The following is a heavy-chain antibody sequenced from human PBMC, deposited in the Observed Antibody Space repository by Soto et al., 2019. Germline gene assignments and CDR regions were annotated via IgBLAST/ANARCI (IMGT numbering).Heavy chain of an antibody. CDR2: ISSNSGSA. Sequence: EVQLLESGGGLVQPGGSLRLSCAASGFTFSTSAMSWVRQAPGKGLEWVSAISSNSGSAHYADSVKGRFTISRDNSKSTLSLQMNSLRAEYTAVYFCAKDKFRAFDIWGQGTMVIVSS. V-gene: IGHV3-23*01. CDR3: AKDKFRAFDI. CDR1: GFTFSTSA. J-gene: IGHJ3*02.